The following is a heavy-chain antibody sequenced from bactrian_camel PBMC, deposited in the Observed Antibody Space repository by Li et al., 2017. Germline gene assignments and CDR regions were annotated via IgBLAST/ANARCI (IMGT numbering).Heavy chain of an antibody. V-gene: IGHV3S53*01. Sequence: HVQLVESGGGSAQAGGSLRLSCGASAHTDSPNCMGWFRQAPGKEREGVAAIDSDGNTSYADSVKGRFTISQDIHNAGKSLYLQMNDLKPEDTAMYYCAADSNPDYSGGYDFFGCRVNYWGHGTQVTVS. CDR2: IDSDGNT. D-gene: IGHD2*01. CDR1: AHTDSPNC. CDR3: AADSNPDYSGGYDFFGCRVNY. J-gene: IGHJ4*01.